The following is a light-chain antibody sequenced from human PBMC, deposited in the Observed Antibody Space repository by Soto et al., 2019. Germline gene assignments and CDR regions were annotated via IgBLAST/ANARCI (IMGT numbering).Light chain of an antibody. CDR2: GAS. V-gene: IGKV3-20*01. CDR3: QQYGSSPGT. CDR1: QSVTNSY. J-gene: IGKJ1*01. Sequence: PGKRVTLSCRASQSVTNSYLTWYQQKPGQAPRLLIYGASTRATSVPARFIGSGSETDFTLTISSLQPEDFAVYYCQQYGSSPGTFGQGTKVDIK.